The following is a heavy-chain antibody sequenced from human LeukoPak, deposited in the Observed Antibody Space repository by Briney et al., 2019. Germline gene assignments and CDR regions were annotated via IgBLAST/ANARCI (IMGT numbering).Heavy chain of an antibody. CDR1: GFTFSSYG. D-gene: IGHD3-10*01. V-gene: IGHV3-33*01. Sequence: GGSLRLSCAASGFTFSSYGMHWVRQAPGKGLEWVAVIWYDGSNKYYADSVKGRFTISRDNSKNTLYLQMNSLRAEDTAVYYCARGPDTMDASDIWGQGTMVTVSS. J-gene: IGHJ3*02. CDR3: ARGPDTMDASDI. CDR2: IWYDGSNK.